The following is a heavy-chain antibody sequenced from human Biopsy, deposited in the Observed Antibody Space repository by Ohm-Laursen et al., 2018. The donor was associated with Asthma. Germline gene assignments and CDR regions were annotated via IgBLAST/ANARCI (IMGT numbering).Heavy chain of an antibody. CDR3: ARGRSGDWLYYFDY. V-gene: IGHV4-61*05. D-gene: IGHD2-21*01. CDR1: GGSISNSNYY. CDR2: VYYSGST. J-gene: IGHJ4*02. Sequence: SETLSLTCIVSGGSISNSNYYWGWIRQPPGKGLESIGHVYYSGSTNYNPSLKSRVTISIDASKNQFSLKLTSVTAADTAVYYCARGRSGDWLYYFDYWGQGALVTVSS.